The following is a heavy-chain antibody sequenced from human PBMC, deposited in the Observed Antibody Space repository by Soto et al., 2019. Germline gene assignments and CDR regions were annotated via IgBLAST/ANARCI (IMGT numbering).Heavy chain of an antibody. CDR2: TYYRSKWYN. CDR3: ARELGRAAYYYYYGMDV. CDR1: GDRVSSNSAA. D-gene: IGHD3-10*01. Sequence: SQTLSLPCAISGDRVSSNSAAWNWIRQSPSRGLEWLGRTYYRSKWYNDYAVSVKSRITINPDTSKNQFSLQLNSVTPEDTAVYYCARELGRAAYYYYYGMDVWGQGTTVTVSS. V-gene: IGHV6-1*01. J-gene: IGHJ6*02.